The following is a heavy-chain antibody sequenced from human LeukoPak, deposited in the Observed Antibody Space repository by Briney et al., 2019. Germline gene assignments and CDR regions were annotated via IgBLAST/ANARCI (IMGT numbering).Heavy chain of an antibody. D-gene: IGHD3-9*01. CDR2: IRYDGSNK. J-gene: IGHJ4*02. CDR1: GFTFSSYG. Sequence: PGGSLRLSCAASGFTFSSYGMLWVRQAPGKGLEGVAFIRYDGSNKYYADSVKGRFTISRDNSKNTLYLQMNSLRAEDTAVYYCAKDTLLTLRYFDYWGQGTLVTVSS. V-gene: IGHV3-30*02. CDR3: AKDTLLTLRYFDY.